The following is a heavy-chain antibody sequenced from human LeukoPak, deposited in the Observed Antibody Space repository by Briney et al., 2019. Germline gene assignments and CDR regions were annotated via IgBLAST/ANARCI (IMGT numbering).Heavy chain of an antibody. D-gene: IGHD1-1*01. CDR1: GGTFSSYA. CDR2: IIPIFGTA. J-gene: IGHJ3*02. CDR3: ARDGVYDNSDAFDI. V-gene: IGHV1-69*05. Sequence: ASVKVSCKASGGTFSSYAISWVRQAPGQGLEWMGGIIPIFGTANYAQKFQGRVTITTDESTSTAYMELSSLRSEDTAVYYCARDGVYDNSDAFDIWGQGTMVTVSS.